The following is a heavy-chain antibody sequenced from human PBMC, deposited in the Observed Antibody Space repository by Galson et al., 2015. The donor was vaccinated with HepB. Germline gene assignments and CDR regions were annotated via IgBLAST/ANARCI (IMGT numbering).Heavy chain of an antibody. CDR3: ARGSYYYDSSGYSPTLLDY. V-gene: IGHV1-69*01. J-gene: IGHJ4*02. CDR2: IIPIFGTA. Sequence: CKASLRPFSSYALSWVRHAPGPGLEWMGGIIPIFGTANYAKKFQGRVTLTADESTSTAYMELSSLRSEDTAVYYCARGSYYYDSSGYSPTLLDYWGQGTLVTVSS. CDR1: LRPFSSYA. D-gene: IGHD3-22*01.